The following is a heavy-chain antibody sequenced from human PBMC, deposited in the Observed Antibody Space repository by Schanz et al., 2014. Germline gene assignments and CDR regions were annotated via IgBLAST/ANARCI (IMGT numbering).Heavy chain of an antibody. J-gene: IGHJ4*02. V-gene: IGHV3-7*02. D-gene: IGHD6-13*01. CDR1: GFTFSSYD. CDR3: VSQTGSTNY. Sequence: VQLVESGGGVVQPGRSLRLSCVASGFTFSSYDVFWVRQAPGKGLEWVANIKEDGSVKDYVDSVEGRFTISRDNAKRSLFLQMNSLRVEDTAVYFYVSQTGSTNYWGQGTLVTVSS. CDR2: IKEDGSVK.